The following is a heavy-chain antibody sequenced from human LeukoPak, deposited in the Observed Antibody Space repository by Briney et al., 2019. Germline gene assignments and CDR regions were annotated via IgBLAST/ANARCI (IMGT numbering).Heavy chain of an antibody. CDR3: TTVDTAYVFDY. D-gene: IGHD5-18*01. J-gene: IGHJ4*02. CDR1: GFTFSNAW. V-gene: IGHV3-15*01. Sequence: SGGSLRLSCAASGFTFSNAWMSWVRQAPGKGLEWVGRIKSKTDGGTTDYAAPVKGRFTISRDDSKNTLYLQMNSLKTEDTAVYYRTTVDTAYVFDYWGQGTLVTVSS. CDR2: IKSKTDGGTT.